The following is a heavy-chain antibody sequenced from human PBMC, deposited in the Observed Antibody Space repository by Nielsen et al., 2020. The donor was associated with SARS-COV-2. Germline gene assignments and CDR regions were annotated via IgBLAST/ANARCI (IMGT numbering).Heavy chain of an antibody. D-gene: IGHD2-21*02. CDR2: ISYDGSNK. CDR3: AKDRCGGDCYPPWFDP. V-gene: IGHV3-30*18. CDR1: GFTFSSYG. J-gene: IGHJ5*02. Sequence: GGSLRLSCAASGFTFSSYGMHWVRQAPGKGLEWVAVISYDGSNKYYADSVKGRFTISRDNSKNTLYLQMNSLRAEDTAVYYCAKDRCGGDCYPPWFDPWGQGTLVTVSS.